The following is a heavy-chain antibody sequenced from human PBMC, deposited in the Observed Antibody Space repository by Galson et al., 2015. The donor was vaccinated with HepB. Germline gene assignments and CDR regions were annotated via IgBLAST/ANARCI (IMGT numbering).Heavy chain of an antibody. CDR1: GYTFTSYY. CDR2: INPSGGST. V-gene: IGHV1-46*04. D-gene: IGHD1-26*01. Sequence: SVKVSCKASGYTFTSYYMHWVRQAPGQGLEWMGIINPSGGSTSYAQKLQGRVTMTRDTSTSTVYMELSSLRSEDTAVYYCARARGRVGATTGDYYYYYGMDVWGQGTTVTVSS. CDR3: ARARGRVGATTGDYYYYYGMDV. J-gene: IGHJ6*02.